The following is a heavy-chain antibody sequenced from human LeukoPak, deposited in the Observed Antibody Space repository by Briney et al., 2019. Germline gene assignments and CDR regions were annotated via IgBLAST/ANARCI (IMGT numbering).Heavy chain of an antibody. J-gene: IGHJ4*02. CDR2: ISGSGAST. V-gene: IGHV3-23*01. CDR1: GFAFSSYA. Sequence: GGSLRLSCAASGFAFSSYAISWVRQAPGKGLEWVSAISGSGASTYYADSVKSRFTISRDNSKNTLYLQMNSLRAEDTAVYYCAKDHRDILTGYYTTFDYWGQGTLVTVSS. CDR3: AKDHRDILTGYYTTFDY. D-gene: IGHD3-9*01.